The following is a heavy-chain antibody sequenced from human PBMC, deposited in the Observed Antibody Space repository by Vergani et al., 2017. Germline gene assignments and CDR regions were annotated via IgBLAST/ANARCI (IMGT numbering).Heavy chain of an antibody. J-gene: IGHJ5*02. Sequence: QVQLVESGGGVVQPGRSLRLSCAASGFTFSSYGMHWVRQAPGKGLEWVAVISYDGSNKYYADSVKGRFTISRDNSKNTLYLQMNSLRAEDTAVYYCARIVGATSHNWFDPWGQGTLVTVSS. CDR2: ISYDGSNK. CDR1: GFTFSSYG. CDR3: ARIVGATSHNWFDP. V-gene: IGHV3-30*03. D-gene: IGHD1-26*01.